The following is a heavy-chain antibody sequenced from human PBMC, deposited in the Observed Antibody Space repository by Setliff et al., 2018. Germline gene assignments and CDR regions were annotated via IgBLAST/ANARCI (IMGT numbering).Heavy chain of an antibody. V-gene: IGHV1-69*10. Sequence: SVKVSCKASGGTFSSYAISWVRQAPGQGLEWMGGIIPILGIANYAQKFQGRVMITADESTSTAYMELSSLRSEDTAVYYCARLNYGDYDYWGQGTLVTVSS. D-gene: IGHD4-17*01. CDR3: ARLNYGDYDY. CDR1: GGTFSSYA. J-gene: IGHJ4*02. CDR2: IIPILGIA.